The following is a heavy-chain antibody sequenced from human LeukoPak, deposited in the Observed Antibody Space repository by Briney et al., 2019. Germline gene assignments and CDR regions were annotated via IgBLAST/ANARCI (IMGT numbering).Heavy chain of an antibody. D-gene: IGHD1-26*01. V-gene: IGHV3-7*01. CDR2: IKEDGSED. CDR1: GFTFSRSW. CDR3: ARDRAYSRFDY. Sequence: PGRSLRLSCVDSGFTFSRSWMTWVRQAPGKGLEWVATIKEDGSEDYYVGSVEGRFTIFRDNSKNSLYLQMNSLRVEDTAVYYCARDRAYSRFDYWGQGTLVTVAS. J-gene: IGHJ4*02.